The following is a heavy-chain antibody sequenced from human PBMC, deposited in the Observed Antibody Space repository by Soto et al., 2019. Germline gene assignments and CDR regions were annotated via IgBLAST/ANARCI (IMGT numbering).Heavy chain of an antibody. V-gene: IGHV4-30-4*01. J-gene: IGHJ4*02. D-gene: IGHD1-20*01. CDR2: IYYSGST. Sequence: SETLSLTCTVSGGSISSGDYYWSWIRQPPGKGLEWIGYIYYSGSTYYNPSLKSRVTISVDTSKNQFSLKLSSVTAADTAVYYCARDGIRRPIDYWGQGTLVTVSS. CDR3: ARDGIRRPIDY. CDR1: GGSISSGDYY.